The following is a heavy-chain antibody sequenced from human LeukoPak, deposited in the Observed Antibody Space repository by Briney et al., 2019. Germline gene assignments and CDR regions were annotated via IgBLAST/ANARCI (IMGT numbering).Heavy chain of an antibody. D-gene: IGHD6-13*01. Sequence: PGGSLRLSCAASGFTVSSNYMSWVRQAPGKGLEWVSAISGSGGSTYYADSVKGRFTISRDNSKNTLYLQMNSLRAEDTAVYYCANTQSWYSNWFDPWGQGTLVTVSS. CDR2: ISGSGGST. CDR1: GFTVSSNY. V-gene: IGHV3-23*01. CDR3: ANTQSWYSNWFDP. J-gene: IGHJ5*02.